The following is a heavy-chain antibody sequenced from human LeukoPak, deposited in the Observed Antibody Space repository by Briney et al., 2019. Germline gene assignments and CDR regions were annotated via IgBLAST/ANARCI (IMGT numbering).Heavy chain of an antibody. CDR3: ARDKPPPYYYDSSGIFDY. CDR2: IWYDGSNK. V-gene: IGHV3-33*01. D-gene: IGHD3-22*01. Sequence: QPGRSLRLSCAASGFTFSSYGMHWVRQAPGKGLEWVAVIWYDGSNKYYADSVKGRFTISRDNSKNTLYLQMNSLRAEDTAVYYCARDKPPPYYYDSSGIFDYWGRGTLVTVSS. CDR1: GFTFSSYG. J-gene: IGHJ4*02.